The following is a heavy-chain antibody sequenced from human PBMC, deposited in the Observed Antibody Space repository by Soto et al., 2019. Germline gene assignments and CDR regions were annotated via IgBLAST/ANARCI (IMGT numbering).Heavy chain of an antibody. D-gene: IGHD6-13*01. Sequence: EVHLVESGGGLVQPGGSLRLSCAASGFTFSSYSLDWVRQAPGQGLEWVSYITSSGTTVYYADSVRGRFTISRDNAKNSLYLQMNSLRDDDTAVYYCARGSSNWAYYFDFWGQGTLLTVSS. V-gene: IGHV3-48*02. J-gene: IGHJ4*02. CDR1: GFTFSSYS. CDR3: ARGSSNWAYYFDF. CDR2: ITSSGTTV.